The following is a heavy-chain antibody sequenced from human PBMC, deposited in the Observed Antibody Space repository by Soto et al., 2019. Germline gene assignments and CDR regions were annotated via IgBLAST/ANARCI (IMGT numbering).Heavy chain of an antibody. D-gene: IGHD4-17*01. CDR3: ARDADYGGSRGGMDV. J-gene: IGHJ6*02. V-gene: IGHV4-31*03. CDR2: IYYSGIT. CDR1: GGSVNNADYF. Sequence: QVRLEESGPGLVKPSETLSLICSVSGGSVNNADYFWSWIRHHPENGLEWIGYIYYSGITRYNPSFKARATLSIDTSKNQFSLRLNSVTVADTAVYFCARDADYGGSRGGMDVGGRGTTVTVSS.